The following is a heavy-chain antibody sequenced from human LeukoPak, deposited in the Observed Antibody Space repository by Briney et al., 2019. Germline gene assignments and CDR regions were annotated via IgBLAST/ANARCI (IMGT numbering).Heavy chain of an antibody. D-gene: IGHD4-17*01. J-gene: IGHJ6*04. V-gene: IGHV4-61*01. CDR1: GGSVSSGSYY. CDR2: IYYSGST. CDR3: ASTYVDYVPSYGMDV. Sequence: PSETLSLTCTVSGGSVSSGSYYWSWIRQPPGKGLEWIGYIYYSGSTNYNPSLKSRVTISVDTSKNQFSLKLSSVTAADTAVHYCASTYVDYVPSYGMDVWGKGTTVTVS.